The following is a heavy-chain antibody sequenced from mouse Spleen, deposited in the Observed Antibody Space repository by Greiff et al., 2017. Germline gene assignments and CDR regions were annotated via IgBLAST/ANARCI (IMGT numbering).Heavy chain of an antibody. CDR3: ARRRTDYFDY. J-gene: IGHJ2*01. V-gene: IGHV1-52*01. CDR2: IDPSDSET. D-gene: IGHD4-1*01. CDR1: GYTFTSYW. Sequence: QVQLQQPGAELVRPGSSVKLSCKASGYTFTSYWMHWVKQRPIQGLEWIGNIDPSDSETHYNQKFRDKATLTVDKSSSTAYMQLSSLTSEDSAVYYCARRRTDYFDYWGQGTTLTVSS.